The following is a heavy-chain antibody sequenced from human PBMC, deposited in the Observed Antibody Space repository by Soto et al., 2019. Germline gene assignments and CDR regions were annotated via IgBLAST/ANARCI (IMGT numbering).Heavy chain of an antibody. Sequence: PRVSLTLSCAASVFPFSRYAMHWFCQAPGKGLEWVAVISYDGSNKYYADSVKGRFTISRDNSKNTLYLQMNSLRAEDTAVYYCAREWVGYSGYDIDYYGMDIRGQGTTVTVSS. CDR3: AREWVGYSGYDIDYYGMDI. J-gene: IGHJ6*02. V-gene: IGHV3-30-3*01. D-gene: IGHD5-12*01. CDR1: VFPFSRYA. CDR2: ISYDGSNK.